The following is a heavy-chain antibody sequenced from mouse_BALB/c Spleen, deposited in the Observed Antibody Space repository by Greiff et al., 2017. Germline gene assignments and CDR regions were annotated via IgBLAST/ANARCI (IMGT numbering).Heavy chain of an antibody. V-gene: IGHV5-6-4*01. J-gene: IGHJ3*01. Sequence: DVMLVESGGGLVKPGGSLKLSCAASGFTFSSYTMSWVRQTPEKRLEWVATISSGGSYTYYPDSVKGRFTISRDNAKNTLYLQMSSLKSEDTAMYYCTREGTAWFAYWGQGTLVTVSA. CDR1: GFTFSSYT. CDR2: ISSGGSYT. D-gene: IGHD4-1*01. CDR3: TREGTAWFAY.